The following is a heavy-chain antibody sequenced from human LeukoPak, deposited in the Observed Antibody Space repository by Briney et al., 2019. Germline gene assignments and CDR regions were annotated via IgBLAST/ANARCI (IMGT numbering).Heavy chain of an antibody. Sequence: GASVKVSCKSSGYTFTSYGISWVRQPPGQGLEWMGSISAYNGNTNYSQKLQGRVTMTTDTSTSTAYMELRSLRSDDTAVYFCARVGATGYYFDYWGQGNLVTVSS. CDR1: GYTFTSYG. CDR2: ISAYNGNT. J-gene: IGHJ4*02. D-gene: IGHD1-26*01. CDR3: ARVGATGYYFDY. V-gene: IGHV1-18*01.